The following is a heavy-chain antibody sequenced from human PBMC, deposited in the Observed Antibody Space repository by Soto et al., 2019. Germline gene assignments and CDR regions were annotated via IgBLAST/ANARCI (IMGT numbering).Heavy chain of an antibody. V-gene: IGHV1-46*01. CDR3: ARDRTAVGDYDNYYFEY. D-gene: IGHD4-17*01. CDR1: GYTFTSYY. Sequence: ASVKVSFKASGYTFTSYYMHWVRQAPGQGLEWMGIINPSGGSTSYAQKFQGRVTMTRDTSTSTVYMELSSLRSEDTAVYYCARDRTAVGDYDNYYFEYWGQGTLVTVSS. CDR2: INPSGGST. J-gene: IGHJ4*02.